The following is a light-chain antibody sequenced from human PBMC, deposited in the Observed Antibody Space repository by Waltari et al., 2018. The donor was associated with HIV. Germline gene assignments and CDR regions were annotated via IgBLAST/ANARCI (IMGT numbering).Light chain of an antibody. Sequence: DIQMTQSTSPLSASVGDRVTITRRATQSIGNWLAWYQQKPGRAPKVLIYKASSLQIGVPSRFSGCGSETEFTLTISSLQPDDFATYYCQQISSASRTFGRGTKGEIK. CDR3: QQISSASRT. CDR2: KAS. V-gene: IGKV1-5*03. J-gene: IGKJ4*01. CDR1: QSIGNW.